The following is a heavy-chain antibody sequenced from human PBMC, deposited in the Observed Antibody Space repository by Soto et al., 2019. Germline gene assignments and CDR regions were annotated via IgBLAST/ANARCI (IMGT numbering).Heavy chain of an antibody. CDR1: GASISSGDYY. Sequence: SETLSLTCTVSGASISSGDYYWSWIRQPPGKGLECIAYIHYSGSTYYNPSLKSRVTISVDTSKNQFPLKLSSVTAADSAVDYCARSRYSGSNFFDYWGQGILVTVSS. J-gene: IGHJ4*02. CDR2: IHYSGST. CDR3: ARSRYSGSNFFDY. V-gene: IGHV4-30-4*01. D-gene: IGHD1-26*01.